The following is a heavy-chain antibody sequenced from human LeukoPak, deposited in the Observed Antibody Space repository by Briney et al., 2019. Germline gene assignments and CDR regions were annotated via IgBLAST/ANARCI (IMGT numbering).Heavy chain of an antibody. J-gene: IGHJ3*02. CDR2: ISAYNGNT. CDR3: ARARGAYDYVWGSYRFLAFDI. V-gene: IGHV1-18*04. CDR1: GYTFTSYG. Sequence: ASVKVSCKASGYTFTSYGISWVRHAPGQGLEWMGWISAYNGNTNYAQKLQGRVTMTTDTSTSTAYMELRSLRSDDTAVYYCARARGAYDYVWGSYRFLAFDIWGQGTMVTVSS. D-gene: IGHD3-16*02.